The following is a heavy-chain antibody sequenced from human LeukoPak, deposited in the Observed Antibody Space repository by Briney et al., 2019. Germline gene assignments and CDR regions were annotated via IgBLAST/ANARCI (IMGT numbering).Heavy chain of an antibody. V-gene: IGHV4-39*07. Sequence: SETLSLTCTVSGGSISSSSYYWGWIRQPPGKGLEWIGEINHSGSTNYNPSLKSRVTISVDTSKNQFSLKLSSVTAADTAVYYCARGEGGVWGQGTLVTVSS. CDR1: GGSISSSSYY. J-gene: IGHJ4*02. D-gene: IGHD2-15*01. CDR3: ARGEGGV. CDR2: INHSGST.